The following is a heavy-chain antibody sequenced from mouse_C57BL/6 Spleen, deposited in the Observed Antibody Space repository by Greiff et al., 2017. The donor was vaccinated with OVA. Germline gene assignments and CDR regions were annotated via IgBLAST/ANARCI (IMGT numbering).Heavy chain of an antibody. D-gene: IGHD4-1*01. CDR2: ISYDGSN. CDR1: GYSITSGYY. CDR3: ARSGNWDAMDY. Sequence: EVKLVESGPGLVKPSQSLSLTCSVTGYSITSGYYWNWIRQFPGNKLEWMGYISYDGSNNYNPSLKNRISITRDTSKNQFFLTLNSVTTEDTATYYCARSGNWDAMDYWGQGTSVTVSS. J-gene: IGHJ4*01. V-gene: IGHV3-6*01.